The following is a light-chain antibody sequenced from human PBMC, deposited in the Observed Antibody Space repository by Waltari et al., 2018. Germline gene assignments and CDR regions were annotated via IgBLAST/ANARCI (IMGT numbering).Light chain of an antibody. CDR2: WAS. CDR1: RNLLYSPNNKDF. Sequence: DIVMTQSPDSLVVSLGERATINCKSSRNLLYSPNNKDFLAWYQQKPGQPPKLLIYWASTRESGVPDRFTCSGSGTDFSLTISSLQAEDVAVYYCQQYYDTPYTFGQGTKLEIK. J-gene: IGKJ2*01. V-gene: IGKV4-1*01. CDR3: QQYYDTPYT.